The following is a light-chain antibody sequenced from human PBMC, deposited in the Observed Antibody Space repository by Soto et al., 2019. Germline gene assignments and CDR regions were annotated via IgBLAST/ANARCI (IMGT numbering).Light chain of an antibody. J-gene: IGKJ1*01. CDR1: QSVSSIY. V-gene: IGKV3-20*01. CDR3: QQYGSSSWT. CDR2: GAS. Sequence: EIVLTQSPGTLSLSPGERATLSCRASQSVSSIYLAWYQHTPGQAPRLLIYGASSRPTGIPDRFSGSGSETAFTLTTSRLEPDDFAVYYCQQYGSSSWTFGRGTTVEI.